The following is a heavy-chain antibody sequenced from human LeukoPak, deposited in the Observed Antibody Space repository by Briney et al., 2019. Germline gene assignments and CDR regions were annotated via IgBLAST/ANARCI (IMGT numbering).Heavy chain of an antibody. D-gene: IGHD2-2*01. V-gene: IGHV4-61*02. CDR1: GGSISSGSYY. CDR2: IYTSGST. CDR3: ARGYVVPAANNWFDP. Sequence: SQTLSLTCTVSGGSISSGSYYWSWIRQPAGKGLEWIGCIYTSGSTNYNPSLKSRVTISVDTSKNQFSLKLSSVTAADTAVYYCARGYVVPAANNWFDPWGQGTLVTVSS. J-gene: IGHJ5*02.